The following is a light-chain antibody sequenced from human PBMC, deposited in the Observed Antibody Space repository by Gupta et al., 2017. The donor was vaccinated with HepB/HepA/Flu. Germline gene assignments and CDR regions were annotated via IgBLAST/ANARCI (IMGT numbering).Light chain of an antibody. CDR3: SAYAGV. Sequence: QSALTQPPSASGSPGPSVTISCTGISSDVGGYNYVSWNQHHPRKAPKLMIYKVRKRPSGVPDRFSGSKSGTAASLTVCGLQAEDEADYNCSAYAGVFGTGTKVTVL. CDR2: KVR. V-gene: IGLV2-8*01. CDR1: SSDVGGYNY. J-gene: IGLJ1*01.